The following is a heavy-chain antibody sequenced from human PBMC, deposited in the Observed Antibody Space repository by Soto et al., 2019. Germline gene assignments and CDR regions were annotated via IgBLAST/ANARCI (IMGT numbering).Heavy chain of an antibody. CDR3: ASTYSGTLRFLEWSPYYYYGMDV. J-gene: IGHJ6*02. CDR2: IYYSGST. CDR1: GGSISSGGYY. V-gene: IGHV4-31*03. Sequence: SETLSLTCTFSGGSISSGGYYWSWIRQDPGKGLEGSGYIYYSGSTYYNPSLKSRVTISVDTSKNQFSLKLSSVTAADAAVYYCASTYSGTLRFLEWSPYYYYGMDVWGQGTTVTVSS. D-gene: IGHD3-3*01.